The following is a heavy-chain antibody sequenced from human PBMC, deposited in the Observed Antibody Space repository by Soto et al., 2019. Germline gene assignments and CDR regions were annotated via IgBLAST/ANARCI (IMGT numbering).Heavy chain of an antibody. Sequence: PSETLSLTCTVSGGSVISGSYYFICIRQPPWKGLEWIGYIYYSGSTNYNPSLKSRVTISVDTSKNQFSLKLSSVTAADTAVYYCARESDAYYDSSGYSDYWGQGTLVTVSS. J-gene: IGHJ4*02. CDR1: GGSVISGSYY. CDR3: ARESDAYYDSSGYSDY. CDR2: IYYSGST. V-gene: IGHV4-61*01. D-gene: IGHD3-22*01.